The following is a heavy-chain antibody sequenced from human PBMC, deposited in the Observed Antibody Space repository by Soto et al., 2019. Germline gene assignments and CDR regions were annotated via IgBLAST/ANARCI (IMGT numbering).Heavy chain of an antibody. V-gene: IGHV4-31*02. D-gene: IGHD3-9*01. Sequence: QVQVQESGPGQVKPSQTLSLTCTVSGDSVSSDGYYWTWIRQHPGKCLEWIGDIYYSGTTSYHPSPRSRVSISVETSENHLSLKMKSVTAAGTAVYYCARRHDILTGPDAFDIWGQGTMVTVSS. CDR3: ARRHDILTGPDAFDI. CDR1: GDSVSSDGYY. CDR2: IYYSGTT. J-gene: IGHJ3*02.